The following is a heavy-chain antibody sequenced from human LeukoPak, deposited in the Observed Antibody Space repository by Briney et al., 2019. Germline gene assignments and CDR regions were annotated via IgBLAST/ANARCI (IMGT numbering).Heavy chain of an antibody. Sequence: SETLPLTCTVSGGSISSYYWSWIRQPPGKGLEWIGYIYYSGSTNYNPSLKSRVTISVDTSKNQFSLKLSSVTAADTAVYYCASRGGTRLYYYYMDVWGKGTTVTVSS. D-gene: IGHD2-15*01. V-gene: IGHV4-59*01. CDR3: ASRGGTRLYYYYMDV. CDR2: IYYSGST. J-gene: IGHJ6*03. CDR1: GGSISSYY.